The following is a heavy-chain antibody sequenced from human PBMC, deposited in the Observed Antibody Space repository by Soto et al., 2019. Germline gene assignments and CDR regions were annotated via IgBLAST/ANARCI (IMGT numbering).Heavy chain of an antibody. CDR3: ARDAAVVVVAADY. CDR2: ISAYNGNT. D-gene: IGHD2-15*01. V-gene: IGHV1-18*01. J-gene: IGHJ4*02. Sequence: ASVKFSCKASGGTFTSYGIGWLRQAPGQGREWMGWISAYNGNTNYAQKLQGRVTMTTDTSTSTAYMELRSLRSDDTAVYYCARDAAVVVVAADYWGQGTLVTVSS. CDR1: GGTFTSYG.